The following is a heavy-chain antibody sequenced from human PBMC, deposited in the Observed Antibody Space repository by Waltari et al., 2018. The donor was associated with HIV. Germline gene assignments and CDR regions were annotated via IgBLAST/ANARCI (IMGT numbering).Heavy chain of an antibody. CDR3: AFHCGGDCPDAFDI. J-gene: IGHJ3*02. V-gene: IGHV3-20*01. CDR2: INWNGGST. D-gene: IGHD2-21*01. Sequence: EVQLVVSGGGVVRPGGSLRLSCAASGFTFDDYGMSWVRQAPGKGLEWVSGINWNGGSTGYADSVKGRFTISRDNAKNSLYLQMNSLRAEDTALYHCAFHCGGDCPDAFDIWGQGTMVTVSS. CDR1: GFTFDDYG.